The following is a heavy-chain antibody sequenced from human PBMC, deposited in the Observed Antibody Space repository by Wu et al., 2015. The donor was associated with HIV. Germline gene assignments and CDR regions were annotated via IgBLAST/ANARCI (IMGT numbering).Heavy chain of an antibody. J-gene: IGHJ6*02. CDR3: ARNSDSVATSLYSLGV. D-gene: IGHD5-12*01. CDR1: GNTFSSDG. Sequence: QEQLVQSGAEMKKPGASVKVSCRASGNTFSSDGISWVKQGPGQGLEWMGGIIPIIGTPVYSQKFQDKVAITTDESTRTSYLELSSLTFEDTAVYYCARNSDSVATSLYSLGVWGQGTPVTVSS. CDR2: IIPIIGTP. V-gene: IGHV1-69*01.